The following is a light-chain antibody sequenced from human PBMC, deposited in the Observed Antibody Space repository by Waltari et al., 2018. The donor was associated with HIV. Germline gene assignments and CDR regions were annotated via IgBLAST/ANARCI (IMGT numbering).Light chain of an antibody. CDR2: EAS. CDR1: QTVNNK. J-gene: IGKJ3*01. Sequence: DIQMTQSPSSLSAYVGDSVTITCRASQTVNNKLNWYQQKPGEAPKVVIYEASTLQSGVPSRFRGGGSWTDFTLTITSLQLDDFATYFCQQSFSYPLTFGPGTKVDI. V-gene: IGKV1-39*01. CDR3: QQSFSYPLT.